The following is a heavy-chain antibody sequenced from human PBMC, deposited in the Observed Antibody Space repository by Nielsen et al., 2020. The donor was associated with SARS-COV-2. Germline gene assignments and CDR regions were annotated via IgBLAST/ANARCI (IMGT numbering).Heavy chain of an antibody. Sequence: ASVKVSCKASGYTFTSYDINWVRQATGQGLEWMGWMNPNSGNTGYAQKFQGRVTMTRNTSISTAYMELSSLRSEDTAVYYCARESPQAGRQLGDPWGQGTLVTVSS. V-gene: IGHV1-8*01. CDR1: GYTFTSYD. J-gene: IGHJ5*02. D-gene: IGHD6-13*01. CDR2: MNPNSGNT. CDR3: ARESPQAGRQLGDP.